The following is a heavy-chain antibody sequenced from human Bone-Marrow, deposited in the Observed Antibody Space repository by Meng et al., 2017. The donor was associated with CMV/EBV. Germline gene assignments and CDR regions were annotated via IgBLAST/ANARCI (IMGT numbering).Heavy chain of an antibody. CDR2: IYSGGST. V-gene: IGHV3-53*01. J-gene: IGHJ4*02. CDR3: AKDHPTDDFWSGDGGY. D-gene: IGHD3-3*01. Sequence: GESLKISCAASGFTVSSNYMSWVRQAPGKGLEWVSVIYSGGSTYYADSVKGRFTISRDNSKNTLYLQMNSLRAEDTAVYYCAKDHPTDDFWSGDGGYWGQGNRVNFAS. CDR1: GFTVSSNY.